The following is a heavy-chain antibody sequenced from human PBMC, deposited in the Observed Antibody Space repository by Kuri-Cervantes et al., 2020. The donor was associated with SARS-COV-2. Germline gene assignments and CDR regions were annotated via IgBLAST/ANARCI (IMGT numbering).Heavy chain of an antibody. CDR3: AREGPYGSGSYFDY. D-gene: IGHD3-10*01. J-gene: IGHJ4*02. CDR1: GDSITNYY. CDR2: VYYTGST. V-gene: IGHV4-59*01. Sequence: SETLSLTCTVSGDSITNYYWSWIRQPTGKGLEWIGYVYYTGSTNYKPSLESRVTMSVDTSKNQFSLKLNSVTVADTAVYYCAREGPYGSGSYFDYWGQGTLVTVSS.